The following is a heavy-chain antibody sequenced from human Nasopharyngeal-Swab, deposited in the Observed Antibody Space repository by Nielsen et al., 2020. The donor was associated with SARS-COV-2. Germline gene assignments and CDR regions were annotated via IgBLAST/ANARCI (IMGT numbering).Heavy chain of an antibody. D-gene: IGHD2-2*01. CDR2: IYYSGST. V-gene: IGHV4-30-4*01. Sequence: WIRQPPGKGLEWIGYIYYSGSTYYNPSLKSRVTISVDTSKNQFSLKLSSVTAADTAVYYCARAEVPAAIDYWGQGTLVTVSS. J-gene: IGHJ4*02. CDR3: ARAEVPAAIDY.